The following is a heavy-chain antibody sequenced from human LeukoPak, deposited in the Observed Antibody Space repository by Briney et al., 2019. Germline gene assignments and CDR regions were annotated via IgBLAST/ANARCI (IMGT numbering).Heavy chain of an antibody. D-gene: IGHD4-23*01. Sequence: SETLSLTCAVSGSSISSDYYWGWIRQPPGKGLEWIGSIYRSGNTYSNSSLKSRVILSIDTSKNQFSLRLTSVTTADTAVYYCARHSVATPSDAWGQGTLVTVSS. CDR1: GSSISSDYY. V-gene: IGHV4-38-2*01. CDR2: IYRSGNT. CDR3: ARHSVATPSDA. J-gene: IGHJ5*02.